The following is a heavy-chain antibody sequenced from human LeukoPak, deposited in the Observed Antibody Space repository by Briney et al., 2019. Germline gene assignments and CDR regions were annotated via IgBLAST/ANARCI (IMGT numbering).Heavy chain of an antibody. V-gene: IGHV3-23*01. D-gene: IGHD4-17*01. Sequence: GGSLRPSCAASGFIFREYAMTWVRQAPGKGLEWVSSITASDYTTYADSVKGRFTISRDNSKNTLYLQMDSLRGDDTALYHCARDPNGDYIGAFDKWGQGTMVTVSS. CDR2: ITASDYTT. CDR1: GFIFREYA. CDR3: ARDPNGDYIGAFDK. J-gene: IGHJ3*02.